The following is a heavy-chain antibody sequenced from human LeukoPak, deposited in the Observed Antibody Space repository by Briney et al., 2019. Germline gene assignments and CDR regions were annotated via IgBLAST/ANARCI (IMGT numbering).Heavy chain of an antibody. Sequence: GGSLRLSCTASGFTFGDYAMSWFRQAPGKGLEWVGFIRSKAYGGTTEYAASVEGRFTISRDDSKSIAYLQMNSLKTEDTAVYYCTREGVSACGGDCYTSDYWGQGTLVTVSS. CDR1: GFTFGDYA. V-gene: IGHV3-49*03. D-gene: IGHD2-21*02. CDR3: TREGVSACGGDCYTSDY. J-gene: IGHJ4*02. CDR2: IRSKAYGGTT.